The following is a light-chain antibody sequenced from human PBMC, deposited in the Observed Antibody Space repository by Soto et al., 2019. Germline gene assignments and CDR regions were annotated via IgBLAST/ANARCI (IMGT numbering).Light chain of an antibody. Sequence: DIQMTQSPSTLSASVGDRVTITCRASQSISSWLAWYQQKPGKAPKLLIYDASTLQSGVPSRFSGGGSGTDFTLTISCLQSEDFATYYCQQYYSFPPTFGQGTKVDIK. J-gene: IGKJ1*01. CDR1: QSISSW. CDR2: DAS. CDR3: QQYYSFPPT. V-gene: IGKV1-5*01.